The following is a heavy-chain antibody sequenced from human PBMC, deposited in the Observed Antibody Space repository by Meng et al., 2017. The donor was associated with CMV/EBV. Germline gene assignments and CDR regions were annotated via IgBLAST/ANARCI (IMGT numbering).Heavy chain of an antibody. CDR3: ARMGRFLEWLSPLDY. CDR1: GFTFSSYE. Sequence: GESLKISCAASGFTFSSYEMNWVRQAPGKGLEWVSYISSSGSTIYYADSVKGRSTISRDNAKNSLYLQMNSLRAEDTAVYYCARMGRFLEWLSPLDYWGQGTLVTVSS. CDR2: ISSSGSTI. J-gene: IGHJ4*02. V-gene: IGHV3-48*03. D-gene: IGHD3-3*01.